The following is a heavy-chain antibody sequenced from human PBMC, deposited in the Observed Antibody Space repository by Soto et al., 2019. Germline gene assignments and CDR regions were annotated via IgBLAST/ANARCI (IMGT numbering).Heavy chain of an antibody. CDR2: IYWNDDK. Sequence: QITLKESGPPLVKPTQTLTLTCTFSGFSLSTSGVGVGWIRQPPGKALEWLALIYWNDDKRYSPSLESRLTITQDTSKNQVVLTMTNMDPVDTATYYCARLSSQMASFDYWGQGTLVTVSS. CDR1: GFSLSTSGVG. J-gene: IGHJ4*02. D-gene: IGHD3-10*01. CDR3: ARLSSQMASFDY. V-gene: IGHV2-5*01.